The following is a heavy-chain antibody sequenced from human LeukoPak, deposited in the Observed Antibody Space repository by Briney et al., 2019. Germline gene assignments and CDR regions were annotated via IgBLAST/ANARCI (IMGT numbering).Heavy chain of an antibody. J-gene: IGHJ4*02. D-gene: IGHD6-19*01. CDR1: GFTFSSYS. V-gene: IGHV3-21*01. CDR2: ISSSSSYI. CDR3: ARVLYSSGWL. Sequence: TGGSLRLSCAASGFTFSSYSMNWVRQAPGKGLEWVSSISSSSSYIYYADSVKGRLTISRDNAKNSLYLQMNSLRAEDTAVYYCARVLYSSGWLWGQGTLVTVSS.